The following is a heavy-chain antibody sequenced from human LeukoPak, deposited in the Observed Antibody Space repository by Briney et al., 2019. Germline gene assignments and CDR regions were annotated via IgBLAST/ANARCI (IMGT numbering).Heavy chain of an antibody. CDR1: GGSISSSSYY. CDR3: AREGVGITMVRGVPYYMDV. J-gene: IGHJ6*03. D-gene: IGHD3-10*01. V-gene: IGHV4-39*02. CDR2: IYYSGST. Sequence: AETLSLTCTVSGGSISSSSYYWGWIRQPPGKGLEWIGSIYYSGSTYYNPSLKSRVTISVDTSKNQFSLKLSSVTAADTAVYYCAREGVGITMVRGVPYYMDVWGKGTTVTVSS.